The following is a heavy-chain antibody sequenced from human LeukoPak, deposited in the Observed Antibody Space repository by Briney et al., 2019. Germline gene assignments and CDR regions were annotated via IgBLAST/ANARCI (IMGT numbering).Heavy chain of an antibody. CDR3: ARGAAGYSYG. V-gene: IGHV4-59*01. CDR2: IYYSGST. Sequence: SETLSLTCTVSGGSISSYYWSWIRQPPGKGLEWIGHIYYSGSTNYNSSLKSRVTISIDTSKNQFSLRLSSVTAADTAVYYCARGAAGYSYGWGQGTLVTVSS. CDR1: GGSISSYY. D-gene: IGHD5-18*01. J-gene: IGHJ4*02.